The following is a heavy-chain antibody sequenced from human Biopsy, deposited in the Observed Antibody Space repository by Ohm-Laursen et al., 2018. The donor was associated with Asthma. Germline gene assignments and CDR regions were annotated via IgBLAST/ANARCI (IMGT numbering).Heavy chain of an antibody. CDR3: ARAYYDFLTGQVKDVFGV. CDR2: VNTGNGDT. V-gene: IGHV1-3*04. J-gene: IGHJ3*01. CDR1: GYNFISFA. Sequence: SVKASCKASGYNFISFAIHWVRQAPGQRLEWMGWVNTGNGDTKYSQKFQGRVTITRDTSASTAYMELGSLRSEDTATYYCARAYYDFLTGQVKDVFGVWGQGTMVTVSS. D-gene: IGHD3-9*01.